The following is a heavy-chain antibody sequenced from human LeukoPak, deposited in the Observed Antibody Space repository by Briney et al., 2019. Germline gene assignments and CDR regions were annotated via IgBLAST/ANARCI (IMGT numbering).Heavy chain of an antibody. CDR3: AGLVGRYSSGLYYYYFDY. D-gene: IGHD3-22*01. J-gene: IGHJ4*02. CDR2: MYLSGTT. V-gene: IGHV4-4*02. Sequence: SGTLSLTCTVSGDSINSLDSWSWVRQPPGKGLEWIGEMYLSGTTHSNPSVKSRVTISIDKSKNQFFLNLSSVTAVDTAVYYCAGLVGRYSSGLYYYYFDYWGQGTLVTVSS. CDR1: GDSINSLDS.